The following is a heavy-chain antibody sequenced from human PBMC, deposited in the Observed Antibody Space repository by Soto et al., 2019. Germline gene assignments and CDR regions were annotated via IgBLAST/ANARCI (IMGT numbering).Heavy chain of an antibody. CDR3: ARGVSPDIVVVPAAAVGMDV. CDR2: IYTSGST. Sequence: SETLSLTCTVSGGSISSYYWSWIRQPAGKGLEWIGRIYTSGSTNYNPSLKSRVTMSVDTSKNQFSLKLSSVTAADTAVYYCARGVSPDIVVVPAAAVGMDVWGQGTTVTVSS. V-gene: IGHV4-4*07. J-gene: IGHJ6*02. D-gene: IGHD2-2*01. CDR1: GGSISSYY.